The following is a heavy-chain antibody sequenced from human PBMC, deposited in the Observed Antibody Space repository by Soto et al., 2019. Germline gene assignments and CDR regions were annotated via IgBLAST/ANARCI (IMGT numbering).Heavy chain of an antibody. CDR2: MSYDGSDT. D-gene: IGHD3-10*02. CDR3: TIVRVADSALDH. Sequence: SLRLSCVGSGVIFSNNGMHWVRQTPGKGLEWVAFMSYDGSDTFYADSVKGRFTISRDNSKNTLFLHMSNLRAEDTAMYYCTIVRVADSALDHWGQGTLVTVSS. CDR1: GVIFSNNG. V-gene: IGHV3-30*03. J-gene: IGHJ4*02.